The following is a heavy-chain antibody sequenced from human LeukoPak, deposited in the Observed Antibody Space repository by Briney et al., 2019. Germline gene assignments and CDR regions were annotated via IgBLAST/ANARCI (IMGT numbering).Heavy chain of an antibody. CDR3: ARGATVPSPFDY. CDR1: GGSFNNYA. J-gene: IGHJ4*02. CDR2: ISAYNGNT. Sequence: ASVKVSCKASGGSFNNYAISWVRQAPGQGPEWMGWISAYNGNTKYAQKLQGRVTVTTDTSTSTAYMELRSLRSDDTAIYYCARGATVPSPFDYWGQGTLVTVSS. V-gene: IGHV1-18*01. D-gene: IGHD4-17*01.